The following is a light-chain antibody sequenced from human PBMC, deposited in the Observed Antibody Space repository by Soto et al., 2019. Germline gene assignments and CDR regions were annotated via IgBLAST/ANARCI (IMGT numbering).Light chain of an antibody. J-gene: IGKJ3*01. CDR1: QSISSW. Sequence: DIQMTQSPSTLSASVGDRVTITCRASQSISSWLAWYQQKPGKAPKLLIYKASSLESGVPSRFSGSGSGTEFTLTISSLQPDDFATYYCQQYNSYPFTFGPWDQSGYQT. V-gene: IGKV1-5*03. CDR3: QQYNSYPFT. CDR2: KAS.